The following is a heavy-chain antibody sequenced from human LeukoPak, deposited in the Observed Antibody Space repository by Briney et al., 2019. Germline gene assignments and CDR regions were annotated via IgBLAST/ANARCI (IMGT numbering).Heavy chain of an antibody. D-gene: IGHD2-15*01. CDR1: GFTFSSYA. Sequence: GGSLRLSCAASGFTFSSYAMSWVRLAPGKGLEWVSTISGSGGSTYYADSVKGRFTISRDNSKNTLYLQMNSLRAEDTAVYYCAKKVVPTSTNWFDPWGQGTLVTVSS. CDR2: ISGSGGST. CDR3: AKKVVPTSTNWFDP. J-gene: IGHJ5*02. V-gene: IGHV3-23*01.